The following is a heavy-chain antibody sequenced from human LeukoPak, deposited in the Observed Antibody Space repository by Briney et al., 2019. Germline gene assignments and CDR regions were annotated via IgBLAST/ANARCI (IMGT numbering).Heavy chain of an antibody. CDR1: GGSISSGGYY. CDR2: IYYSGST. J-gene: IGHJ4*02. CDR3: AREGGRRLPFDY. Sequence: SETLCLTCTVSGGSISSGGYYWSWIRQHPGKGLEWIGYIYYSGSTYYNPSLKSRVTISVDTSKNQFSLKLSSVTAADTAVYYCAREGGRRLPFDYWGQGTLVTVSS. D-gene: IGHD2-15*01. V-gene: IGHV4-31*03.